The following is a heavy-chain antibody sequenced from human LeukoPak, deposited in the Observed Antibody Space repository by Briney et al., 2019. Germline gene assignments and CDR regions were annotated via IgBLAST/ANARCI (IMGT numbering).Heavy chain of an antibody. J-gene: IGHJ4*02. Sequence: GGSLRLSCAASGFTFSNYAMHWVRQAPGKGLEWMTAISYDGSNKYYADSVRGRFTLSRDNSKNTLYLQMNSLRTEDTAVYYCARVSNWYSPFDSWGQGTLVTVSS. CDR2: ISYDGSNK. D-gene: IGHD6-13*01. CDR1: GFTFSNYA. V-gene: IGHV3-30-3*01. CDR3: ARVSNWYSPFDS.